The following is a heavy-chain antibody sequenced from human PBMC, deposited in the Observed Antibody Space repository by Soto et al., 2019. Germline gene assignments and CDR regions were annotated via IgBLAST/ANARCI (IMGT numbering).Heavy chain of an antibody. Sequence: GGSLRLSCAASGFTFSSYGMHWVRQAPGKGLEWVAVISYDGSNKYYADSVKGRFTISRDNSKNTLYLQMNSLRAEDTAVYYCAKDNIRDYYDSSGCFQHWGQGTLVTVSS. CDR2: ISYDGSNK. CDR3: AKDNIRDYYDSSGCFQH. D-gene: IGHD3-22*01. V-gene: IGHV3-30*18. CDR1: GFTFSSYG. J-gene: IGHJ1*01.